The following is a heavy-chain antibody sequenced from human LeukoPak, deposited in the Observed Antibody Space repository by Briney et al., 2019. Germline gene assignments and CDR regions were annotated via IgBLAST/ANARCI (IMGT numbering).Heavy chain of an antibody. CDR1: GFTVSSNY. CDR3: ATSVGRYYFGY. Sequence: PGGSPRLSCAASGFTVSSNYMSWVRQAPGKGLEWASIIYSGGSTNYADSVKGRFTISRDNSKNTLYLHMNSLRAEDTAVYYCATSVGRYYFGYWGQGALVTVSS. D-gene: IGHD2-15*01. CDR2: IYSGGST. V-gene: IGHV3-53*01. J-gene: IGHJ4*02.